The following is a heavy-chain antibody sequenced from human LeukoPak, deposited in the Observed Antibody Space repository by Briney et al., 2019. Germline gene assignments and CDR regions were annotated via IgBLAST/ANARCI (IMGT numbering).Heavy chain of an antibody. J-gene: IGHJ6*03. CDR3: ARTHRSDDFWSGYYSYYYYYYMDV. CDR1: GYTFTSYD. V-gene: IGHV1-8*01. Sequence: ASVTVSCKASGYTFTSYDINWVRQAPGQGLEWMGWMNPNSGNTGYAQKFQGRVTMTRNTSISTAYMELSSLRSEDTAVYYCARTHRSDDFWSGYYSYYYYYYMDVWGKGTTVTVSS. D-gene: IGHD3-3*01. CDR2: MNPNSGNT.